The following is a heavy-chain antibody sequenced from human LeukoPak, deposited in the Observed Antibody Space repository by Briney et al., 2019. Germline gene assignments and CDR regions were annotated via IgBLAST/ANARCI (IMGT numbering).Heavy chain of an antibody. CDR1: GASISTSTYY. CDR2: IYKTGTT. V-gene: IGHV4-39*07. D-gene: IGHD5-18*01. Sequence: PSDTLSLTCIVSGASISTSTYYWAWVRQPPGKGLEWIGSIYKTGTTNYNPSLKSRVTMSVDTSKNQFSLKLSSVTAADTAVYYCARGQIQLWPRYFDYWGQGTLVTVSS. J-gene: IGHJ4*02. CDR3: ARGQIQLWPRYFDY.